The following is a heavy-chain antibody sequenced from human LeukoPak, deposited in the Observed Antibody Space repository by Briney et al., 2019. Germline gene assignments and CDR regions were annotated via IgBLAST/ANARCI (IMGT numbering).Heavy chain of an antibody. V-gene: IGHV1-69*02. D-gene: IGHD3-9*01. CDR3: ARRKLPLTGSTGYDWFDP. J-gene: IGHJ5*02. CDR1: GGNFNNFP. CDR2: IMPILDRT. Sequence: SVKVSCKASGGNFNNFPISWVRQAPGQGLEWMGRIMPILDRTTYAQKFQGRVTITADKSTGTAYMEKNSLTSEDTAVYYCARRKLPLTGSTGYDWFDPWGQGTLVTVSS.